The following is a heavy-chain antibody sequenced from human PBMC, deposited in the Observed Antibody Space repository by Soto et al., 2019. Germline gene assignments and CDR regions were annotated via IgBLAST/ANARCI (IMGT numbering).Heavy chain of an antibody. Sequence: GGSLRLSCAASGFTFDDYTMHWVRQAPGKGLEWVSLISWGGGSTYYADSVKGRFTISRDNSKNSLYLQMNSLRTEDTALYYCAKSMGYQLLSGAFDIWGQGTMVTVS. D-gene: IGHD2-2*01. CDR1: GFTFDDYT. CDR2: ISWGGGST. CDR3: AKSMGYQLLSGAFDI. J-gene: IGHJ3*02. V-gene: IGHV3-43*01.